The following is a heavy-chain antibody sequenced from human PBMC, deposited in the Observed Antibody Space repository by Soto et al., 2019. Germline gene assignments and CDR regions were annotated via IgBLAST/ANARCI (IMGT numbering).Heavy chain of an antibody. V-gene: IGHV5-10-1*01. D-gene: IGHD1-26*01. Sequence: PGESLKISCKGSGYSFTSYWISWVRQMPGKGLEWMGTIDPSDSYTNYSPSFQGHVTISADKSISTAYLQWSSLKASDTAMYYCASLRVGATGAFDIWGQGTMVTVSS. CDR1: GYSFTSYW. J-gene: IGHJ3*02. CDR3: ASLRVGATGAFDI. CDR2: IDPSDSYT.